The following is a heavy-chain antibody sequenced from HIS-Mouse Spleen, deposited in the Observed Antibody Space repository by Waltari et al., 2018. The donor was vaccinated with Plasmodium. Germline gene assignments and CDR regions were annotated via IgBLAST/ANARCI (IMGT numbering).Heavy chain of an antibody. Sequence: EVQLVESGGGLVQPGGSLRLSCPAPGFTFRSYWMSWVRQAPGKGLEWVANIKQDGSEKYYVDSVKGRFTISRDNAKNSLYLQMNSLRAEDTAVYYCASSWYWYFDLWGRGTLVTVSS. V-gene: IGHV3-7*01. J-gene: IGHJ2*01. CDR3: ASSWYWYFDL. CDR2: IKQDGSEK. D-gene: IGHD6-13*01. CDR1: GFTFRSYW.